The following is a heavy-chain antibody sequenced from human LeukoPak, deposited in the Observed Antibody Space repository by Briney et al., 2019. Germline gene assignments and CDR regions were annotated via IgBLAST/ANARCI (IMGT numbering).Heavy chain of an antibody. Sequence: GGSLRLSCAASGFTVSSNYMSWVRQAPGEGLEWVSGISGSTYTTYYADSVRGRFTISRDNSRNTLYLQMNSLRAEDTAVYYCAKDQLNRFCSGGSCSITHDYWGQGTLVTVSS. CDR2: ISGSTYTT. J-gene: IGHJ4*02. D-gene: IGHD2-15*01. CDR1: GFTVSSNY. V-gene: IGHV3-23*01. CDR3: AKDQLNRFCSGGSCSITHDY.